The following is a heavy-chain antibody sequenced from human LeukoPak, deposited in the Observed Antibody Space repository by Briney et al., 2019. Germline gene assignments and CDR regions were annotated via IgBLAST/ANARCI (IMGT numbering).Heavy chain of an antibody. Sequence: GGSLRLSCAASGFTFSNYAMSWVRQAPGQGLEWVSSINGRGGSTYYADSVKGRFTISRDNAKNSLYLQMNSLRAEDTAAYYCARDFRRLSDNWGQGTLVTVSS. V-gene: IGHV3-23*01. CDR1: GFTFSNYA. D-gene: IGHD2-21*02. J-gene: IGHJ4*02. CDR2: INGRGGST. CDR3: ARDFRRLSDN.